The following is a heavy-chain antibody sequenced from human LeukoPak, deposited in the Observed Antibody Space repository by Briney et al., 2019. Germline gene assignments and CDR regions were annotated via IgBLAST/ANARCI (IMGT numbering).Heavy chain of an antibody. J-gene: IGHJ4*02. CDR1: GGSISSSSYY. V-gene: IGHV4-39*01. CDR3: ARRVVAARPFDY. D-gene: IGHD6-6*01. CDR2: IYYSGIT. Sequence: KSSETLSLTCTVSGGSISSSSYYWGWIRQPPGKGLEWIGSIYYSGITYYNPSLKSRVTISVDTSKNQSSLKLSSVTAADTAVYYCARRVVAARPFDYWGQGTLVTVSS.